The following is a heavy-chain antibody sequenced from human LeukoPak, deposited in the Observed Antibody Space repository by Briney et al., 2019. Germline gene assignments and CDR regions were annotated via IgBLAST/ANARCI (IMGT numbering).Heavy chain of an antibody. V-gene: IGHV4-39*01. D-gene: IGHD5-18*01. Sequence: PSETLSLTCTVSGGSISSSSYYWAWIRQPPGKGLEWIGSVHYSGSIYYNPYLKCRAALSLDTSKNQFSMRLSSVTAADTAVYYCARHGYGYSYGYFDYWGQGTLVTVSS. J-gene: IGHJ4*02. CDR2: VHYSGSI. CDR1: GGSISSSSYY. CDR3: ARHGYGYSYGYFDY.